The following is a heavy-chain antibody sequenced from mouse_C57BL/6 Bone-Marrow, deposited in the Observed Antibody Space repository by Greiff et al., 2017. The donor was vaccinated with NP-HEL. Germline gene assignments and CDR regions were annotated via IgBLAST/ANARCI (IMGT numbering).Heavy chain of an antibody. J-gene: IGHJ2*01. CDR3: ARDYYGSSYFDY. CDR1: GYTFTGNW. CDR2: ILPGSGNT. D-gene: IGHD1-1*01. V-gene: IGHV1-9*01. Sequence: QVQLQQSGAELMKPGASVKLSCKATGYTFTGNWIEWVKQRPGHGLEWIGEILPGSGNTYYNERVKGKATFTADTSSNPAYMQLSSLTTEDSAIYYCARDYYGSSYFDYWGQGTTLTVSS.